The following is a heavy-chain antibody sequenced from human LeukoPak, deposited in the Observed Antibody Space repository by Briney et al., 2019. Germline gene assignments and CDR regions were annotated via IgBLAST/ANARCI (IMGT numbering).Heavy chain of an antibody. V-gene: IGHV4-38-2*02. CDR3: DRGLL. CDR1: GYLIGSGYY. J-gene: IGHJ1*01. Sequence: SQTLSLTCTVSGYLIGSGYYWGSKRQSPGKGLEWIGKISHSGNTLYNQSLKSRVTTSIDICKNQFSLNLTSVTAADTAIEYGDRGLLWGEGTVVTVSS. CDR2: ISHSGNT.